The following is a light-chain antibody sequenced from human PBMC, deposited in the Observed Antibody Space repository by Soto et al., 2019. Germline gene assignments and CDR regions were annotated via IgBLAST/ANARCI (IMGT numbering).Light chain of an antibody. V-gene: IGKV3-11*01. CDR3: QQRSNWSPLT. Sequence: EIVLTQSPATLSLSPGERATLSCRASQSVSSYLAWYQQKPGQAPRLLIYDASNRATGIPARFSGSGSGTDFTTPISSLEPEDFSVFYCQQRSNWSPLTFGGGTKVQIK. J-gene: IGKJ4*01. CDR2: DAS. CDR1: QSVSSY.